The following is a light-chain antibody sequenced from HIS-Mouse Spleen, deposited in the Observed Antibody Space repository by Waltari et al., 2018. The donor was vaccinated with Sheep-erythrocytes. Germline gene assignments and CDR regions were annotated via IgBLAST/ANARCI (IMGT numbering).Light chain of an antibody. CDR1: SGAVGGSTY. V-gene: IGLV2-11*01. CDR3: CSYAGSYNHV. J-gene: IGLJ1*01. Sequence: QSALTQPRSVSGSPGQSVTISCTGPSGAVGGSTYAPGYQQHPAKAPKPMIYDVSKRPSGVPDRFSGSKSGNTASLTISGLQAEDEADYYCCSYAGSYNHVFATGTKVTVL. CDR2: DVS.